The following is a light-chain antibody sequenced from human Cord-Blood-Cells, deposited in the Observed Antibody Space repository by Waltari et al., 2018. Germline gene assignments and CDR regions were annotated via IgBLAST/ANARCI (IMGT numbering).Light chain of an antibody. Sequence: DIQMTQSPSTLSASVGDRVTITYRASQRISSWLAWYQQKPGKAPKLLIYDASSLESGVPSRFSGSESGTEFTLSSSSLQPDGFATYYCQQYNSYSYTFSQGTKLEIK. CDR3: QQYNSYSYT. CDR1: QRISSW. V-gene: IGKV1-5*01. J-gene: IGKJ2*01. CDR2: DAS.